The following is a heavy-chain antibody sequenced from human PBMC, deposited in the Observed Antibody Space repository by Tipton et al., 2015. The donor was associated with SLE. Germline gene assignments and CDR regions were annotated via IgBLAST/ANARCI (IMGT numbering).Heavy chain of an antibody. CDR3: ARRGSWWYFDL. J-gene: IGHJ2*01. CDR1: GGSMNNGRYY. V-gene: IGHV4-39*07. CDR2: GHCSGAT. D-gene: IGHD1-26*01. Sequence: TLSLTCSVSGGSMNNGRYYWGWIRQPPGKGLEWIGTGHCSGATYKHSSLKNRITISVDTSKNQFSLKLGSVTAADTAGYYCARRGSWWYFDLWSRGTLVTVSS.